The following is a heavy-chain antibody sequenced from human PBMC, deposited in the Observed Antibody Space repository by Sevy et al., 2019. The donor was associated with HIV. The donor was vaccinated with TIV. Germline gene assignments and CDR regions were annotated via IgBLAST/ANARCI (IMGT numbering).Heavy chain of an antibody. CDR3: ARDKLLPVMVSMVRGALSYYFDY. V-gene: IGHV3-15*01. CDR2: IKSKTDGGTT. Sequence: GESLKISCAASGFTFSNAWMSWVRQAPGKGLEWVGRIKSKTDGGTTDYAAPVKGRFTISRDDSKNTLYLQMNSLKTEDTAVYYCARDKLLPVMVSMVRGALSYYFDYWGQGTLVTVSS. CDR1: GFTFSNAW. J-gene: IGHJ4*02. D-gene: IGHD3-10*01.